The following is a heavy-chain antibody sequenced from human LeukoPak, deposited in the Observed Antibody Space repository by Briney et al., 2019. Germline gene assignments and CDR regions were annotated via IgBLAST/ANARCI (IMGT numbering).Heavy chain of an antibody. Sequence: ETLSLTCAVYGGSFSGYYWSWIRQPPGKGLEWIGEINHSGSTNYNPSLKSRVTISVDTSKNQFSLKLSSVTAADTAVYYCARGKYYYDSSGYYFIDYWGQGTLVTVSS. V-gene: IGHV4-34*01. CDR2: INHSGST. D-gene: IGHD3-22*01. CDR3: ARGKYYYDSSGYYFIDY. J-gene: IGHJ4*02. CDR1: GGSFSGYY.